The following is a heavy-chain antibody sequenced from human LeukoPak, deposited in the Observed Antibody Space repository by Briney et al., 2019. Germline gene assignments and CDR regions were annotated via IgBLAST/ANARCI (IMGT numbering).Heavy chain of an antibody. CDR3: AKKDYYYMDV. CDR1: GGSISSSSYY. CDR2: INYSGST. V-gene: IGHV4-39*07. Sequence: SETLSLTCTVSGGSISSSSYYWGWIRQPPGKGLEWIGSINYSGSTYYNPSLKSRVTISVDRSKNQFSLKLSSVTAADTAVYYCAKKDYYYMDVWGKGTTVTVSS. J-gene: IGHJ6*03.